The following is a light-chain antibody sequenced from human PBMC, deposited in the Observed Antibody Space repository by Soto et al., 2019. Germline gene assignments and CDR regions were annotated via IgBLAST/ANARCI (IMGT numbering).Light chain of an antibody. Sequence: QSVLTQPPSVSGAPGQRVSISCAGSSSNIGADYDVHWYQHLPGTAPTLLIYANNNRPSGVPDRFSGSRSGPSASLTITGLQAEDEADYYCQSYDTTLSGWVFGGGTKVTVL. CDR3: QSYDTTLSGWV. CDR1: SSNIGADYD. J-gene: IGLJ3*02. CDR2: ANN. V-gene: IGLV1-40*01.